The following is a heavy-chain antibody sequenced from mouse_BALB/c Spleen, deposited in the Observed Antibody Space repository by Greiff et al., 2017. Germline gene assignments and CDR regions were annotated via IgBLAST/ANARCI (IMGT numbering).Heavy chain of an antibody. Sequence: VQLQQSAAELARPGASVKMSCKASGYTFTSYTMHWVKQRPGQGLEWIGYINPSSGYTEYNQKFKDKTTLTADKSSSTAYMQLSSLTSEDSAVYYCARSDYYGSWFAYWGQGTLVTVSA. CDR3: ARSDYYGSWFAY. J-gene: IGHJ3*01. D-gene: IGHD1-1*01. CDR1: GYTFTSYT. CDR2: INPSSGYT. V-gene: IGHV1-4*02.